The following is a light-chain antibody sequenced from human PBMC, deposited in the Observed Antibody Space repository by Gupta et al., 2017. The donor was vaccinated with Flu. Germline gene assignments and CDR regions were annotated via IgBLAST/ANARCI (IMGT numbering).Light chain of an antibody. CDR1: RTFTGRY. V-gene: IGKV3-20*01. CDR2: DVS. Sequence: IVLTQSQGTLSWSPGKRATLSCRASRTFTGRYLAWYQQKSGQPPRLLIHDVSNRATGIPDRFSGSGSGTDFTLTISRLESEDFVVYYCQQYDGSPPWTFGQGTKVEVK. CDR3: QQYDGSPPWT. J-gene: IGKJ1*01.